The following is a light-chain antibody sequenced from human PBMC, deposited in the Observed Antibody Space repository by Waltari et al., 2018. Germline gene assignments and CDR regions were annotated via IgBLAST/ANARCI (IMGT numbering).Light chain of an antibody. V-gene: IGLV2-14*01. Sequence: QSALTQPTSVSGSPGQSVTISCTGTSRDVAFYNYVSWYQQYPGNVPQLLIYDVSDRPSGVSSRFSGSKSGNAASLTISGLQADDEADYYCNSYTGSSSWMFGGGTKLTVL. CDR2: DVS. CDR1: SRDVAFYNY. J-gene: IGLJ3*02. CDR3: NSYTGSSSWM.